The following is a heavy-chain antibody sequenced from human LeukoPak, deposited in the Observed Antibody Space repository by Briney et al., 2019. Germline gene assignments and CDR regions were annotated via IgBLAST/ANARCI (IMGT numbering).Heavy chain of an antibody. D-gene: IGHD3-22*01. Sequence: GASVKVSCKASGYTFTSYGISWVRQAPGQGLEWMGWISAYNGNTNYAQKLQARVTMTTDTSTSTTYMELRSLRSEDTAVYYCATVPSIGYYDSRRSAREGLQHDYWGQGTLVTVSS. CDR1: GYTFTSYG. CDR2: ISAYNGNT. J-gene: IGHJ4*02. V-gene: IGHV1-18*01. CDR3: ATVPSIGYYDSRRSAREGLQHDY.